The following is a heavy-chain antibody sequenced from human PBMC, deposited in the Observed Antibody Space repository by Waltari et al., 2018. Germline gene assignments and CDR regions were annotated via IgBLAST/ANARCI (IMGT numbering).Heavy chain of an antibody. CDR3: ARQGLGSESSGWRWDWFDP. Sequence: QVQLLQWGAGLLKHSETLSLTCAVYGGSFSGYYWSWLRQLPGKGLEWLGETNHNASPDYTPSLKSRATISIETSKNQFSLKLDAVTAADTALYYCARQGLGSESSGWRWDWFDPWGQGTLVTVSS. D-gene: IGHD3-22*01. CDR2: TNHNASP. CDR1: GGSFSGYY. J-gene: IGHJ5*02. V-gene: IGHV4-34*01.